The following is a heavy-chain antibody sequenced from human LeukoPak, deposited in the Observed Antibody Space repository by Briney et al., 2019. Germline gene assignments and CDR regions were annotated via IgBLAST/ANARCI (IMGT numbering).Heavy chain of an antibody. V-gene: IGHV1-2*02. D-gene: IGHD5-24*01. CDR1: GYTFTGYY. Sequence: ASVKVSCKASGYTFTGYYMHWVRQAPGQGLEWMGWINPNSGGTNYAQKFQGRVTMTRDTSISTAYMELSRLRSDDTAVYYCARLREMATGHFQHWGQGTLVIVSS. CDR3: ARLREMATGHFQH. J-gene: IGHJ1*01. CDR2: INPNSGGT.